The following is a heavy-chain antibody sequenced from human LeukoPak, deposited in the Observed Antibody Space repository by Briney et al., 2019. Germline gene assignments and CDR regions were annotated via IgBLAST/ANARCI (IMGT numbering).Heavy chain of an antibody. Sequence: GGSLRLSCAASGFTFSNAWMSWVRQAPGKGLEWVGRIKSKTDGGTTDYAAPVKGRFTISRDDSKNTLYLQMNSLKTEDTAVYYCTTDWWAAAAPEEFDYWGQGTLVTVSS. CDR1: GFTFSNAW. D-gene: IGHD6-13*01. CDR3: TTDWWAAAAPEEFDY. V-gene: IGHV3-15*01. J-gene: IGHJ4*02. CDR2: IKSKTDGGTT.